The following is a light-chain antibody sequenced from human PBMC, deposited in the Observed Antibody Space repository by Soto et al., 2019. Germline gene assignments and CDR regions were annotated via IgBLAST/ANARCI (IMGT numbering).Light chain of an antibody. CDR1: QSISSW. Sequence: DIQMTQSPSTLSASVGDRVTITFRASQSISSWLAWYQQKPGKAPKLLIYDASTLESGVPSRFSGSGSGTEFTLTISSLQPEDFATYYCLQHNNYPFTFGPGTKVDI. CDR2: DAS. J-gene: IGKJ3*01. CDR3: LQHNNYPFT. V-gene: IGKV1-5*01.